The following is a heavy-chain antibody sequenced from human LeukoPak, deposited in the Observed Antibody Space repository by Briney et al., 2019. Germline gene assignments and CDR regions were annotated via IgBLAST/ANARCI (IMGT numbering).Heavy chain of an antibody. Sequence: GASVKVSCKASGYTFTGYYMHWVRQAPGQGLEWMGWINPNSGGTNYAQKFQGRVTMTRDTSISAAYMELSRLRSDDTAVYYCARGIAARPPFGFDYWGQGTLVTVPS. J-gene: IGHJ4*02. V-gene: IGHV1-2*02. CDR3: ARGIAARPPFGFDY. D-gene: IGHD6-6*01. CDR2: INPNSGGT. CDR1: GYTFTGYY.